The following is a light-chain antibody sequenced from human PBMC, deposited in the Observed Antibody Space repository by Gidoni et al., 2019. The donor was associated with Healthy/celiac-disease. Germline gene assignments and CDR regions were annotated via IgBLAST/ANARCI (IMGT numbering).Light chain of an antibody. J-gene: IGKJ4*01. CDR2: GAS. CDR3: QQFNSYPLT. Sequence: AIHLTQSPSSLSASVGDSVTITSRASQGISSALAWYQQKPGKAPKLLIYGASSLESGVPSRFSGSGSGTDFTLTISSLQPEDFATYYCQQFNSYPLTFXGXTKVEIK. V-gene: IGKV1-13*02. CDR1: QGISSA.